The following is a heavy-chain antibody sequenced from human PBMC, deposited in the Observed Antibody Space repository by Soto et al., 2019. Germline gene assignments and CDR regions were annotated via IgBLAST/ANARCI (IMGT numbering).Heavy chain of an antibody. CDR3: GTPARLTGTDYYGMDV. V-gene: IGHV3-30*03. Sequence: QVQLVESGGGVVQPGRSLRLSCAASGFTCSSYGMHWVRQAPGKGLEWVAVISYDGSNKYYADSVKGRFTISRDNSKNTLYLQMNSLRAEDTAVYYCGTPARLTGTDYYGMDVWGQGTTVTVSS. D-gene: IGHD1-20*01. CDR2: ISYDGSNK. J-gene: IGHJ6*02. CDR1: GFTCSSYG.